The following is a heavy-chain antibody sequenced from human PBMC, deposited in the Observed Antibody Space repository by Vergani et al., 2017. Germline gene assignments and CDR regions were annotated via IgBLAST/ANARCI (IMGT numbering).Heavy chain of an antibody. V-gene: IGHV4-61*02. D-gene: IGHD6-13*01. CDR3: ARDTLYSTTWPFLLLDMDV. J-gene: IGHJ6*02. CDR1: GGSISSGSHY. Sequence: QVQLQESGPGLVRPSQTLSLTCTVSGGSISSGSHYWSWFRQPAGKGLEWIGRFYTGGGTSYNPSLKSRVTISVDTSKNQFSLQLSPVTAADTAVYYCARDTLYSTTWPFLLLDMDVWGQGTTVTVSS. CDR2: FYTGGGT.